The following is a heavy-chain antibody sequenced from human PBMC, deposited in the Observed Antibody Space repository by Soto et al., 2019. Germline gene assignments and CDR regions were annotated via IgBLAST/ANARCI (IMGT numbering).Heavy chain of an antibody. CDR3: GKGSDSGDHVSKRF. CDR2: ISGGGDNT. J-gene: IGHJ4*02. V-gene: IGHV3-23*01. Sequence: GGSLRLSCAVSGFTFSGLGMSRVRQAPGKGLEWVSAISGGGDNTYHADSVKGRFTISRDNSRNTLYLQMNGLRAEDTAVYYCGKGSDSGDHVSKRFGGQGTLVTVSP. CDR1: GFTFSGLG. D-gene: IGHD4-17*01.